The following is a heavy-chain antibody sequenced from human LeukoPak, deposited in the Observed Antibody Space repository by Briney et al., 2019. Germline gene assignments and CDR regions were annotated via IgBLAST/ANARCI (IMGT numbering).Heavy chain of an antibody. CDR1: GRSISSYY. D-gene: IGHD4-17*01. V-gene: IGHV4-59*01. J-gene: IGHJ4*02. CDR3: ARGGGSYGAVDY. CDR2: IYYSGST. Sequence: SETLSLTCTVSGRSISSYYWSWIRQPPGSGLEWIGYIYYSGSTNYNPSLKSRVTISVDTSKNQFSLKLSSVTAADTAVYYCARGGGSYGAVDYWGQGTLVTVSS.